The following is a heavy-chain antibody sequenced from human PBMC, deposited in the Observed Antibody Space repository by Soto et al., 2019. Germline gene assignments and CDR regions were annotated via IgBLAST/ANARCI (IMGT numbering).Heavy chain of an antibody. V-gene: IGHV5-51*03. J-gene: IGHJ6*02. D-gene: IGHD3-10*02. CDR1: GYSFTSYW. Sequence: GDSMKISCKGSGYSFTSYWIGWVRQMPGKGLEWMGIIYPGDSDTRYSPSFQGQVTISADKSISTAYLQWSSLKASDTAMYYCARTVRGYYYYYCMDVWGQGTAVTLSS. CDR3: ARTVRGYYYYYCMDV. CDR2: IYPGDSDT.